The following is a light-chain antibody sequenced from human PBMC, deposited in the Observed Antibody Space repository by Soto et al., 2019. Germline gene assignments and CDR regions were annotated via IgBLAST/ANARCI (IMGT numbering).Light chain of an antibody. CDR3: QSYDSSLRGYV. J-gene: IGLJ1*01. V-gene: IGLV1-40*01. CDR1: SSNIGAVYD. Sequence: QAVVTQPPSVSGAPGQTVTISCTGSSSNIGAVYDVHWYQQLPGTAPKLLIYGTHNRPSGVPDRFSASKSGTSASLAITGLQAEDEADYYCQSYDSSLRGYVFGTGTKLTVL. CDR2: GTH.